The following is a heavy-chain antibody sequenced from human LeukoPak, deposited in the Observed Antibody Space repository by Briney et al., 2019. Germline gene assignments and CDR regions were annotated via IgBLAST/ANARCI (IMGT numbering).Heavy chain of an antibody. CDR1: GGSISSYY. J-gene: IGHJ5*02. CDR3: ARGAKYQLLRVRLYNWFDP. D-gene: IGHD2-2*01. CDR2: IYYSGSS. Sequence: PSETLSLTCTVSGGSISSYYWSWIRQPPGKGLEWIGYIYYSGSSNYNPSLKSRVTISVDTSKNQFSLKLSSVTAADTAVYYCARGAKYQLLRVRLYNWFDPWGQGTLVTVSS. V-gene: IGHV4-59*12.